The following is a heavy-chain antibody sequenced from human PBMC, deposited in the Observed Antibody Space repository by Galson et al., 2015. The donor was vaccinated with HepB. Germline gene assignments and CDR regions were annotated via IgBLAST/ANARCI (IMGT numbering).Heavy chain of an antibody. V-gene: IGHV4-34*01. CDR3: ARGPRRFEYSSSRAVDY. J-gene: IGHJ4*02. CDR1: GGSFSGYY. D-gene: IGHD6-6*01. Sequence: ETLSLTCAVYGGSFSGYYWSWIRQPPGKGLEWIGEINHSGSTNYNPSLKSRVTISVDTSKNQFSLKLSSVTAADTAVYYCARGPRRFEYSSSRAVDYWGQGTLVTVSS. CDR2: INHSGST.